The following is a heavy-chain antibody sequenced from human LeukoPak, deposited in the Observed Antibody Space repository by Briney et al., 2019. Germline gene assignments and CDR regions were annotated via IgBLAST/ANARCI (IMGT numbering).Heavy chain of an antibody. V-gene: IGHV3-30-3*01. CDR1: GFTFSSYA. CDR2: ISYDGSNK. J-gene: IGHJ4*02. CDR3: ARTRTIFGVAGDY. D-gene: IGHD3-3*01. Sequence: PGRSLRLSCAASGFTFSSYAMHWVRQAPGKGLEWVAVISYDGSNKYYADSVKGRFTISRDNSKNTLYLQMNSLRAEDTAVYYCARTRTIFGVAGDYWGQGTLVTVSS.